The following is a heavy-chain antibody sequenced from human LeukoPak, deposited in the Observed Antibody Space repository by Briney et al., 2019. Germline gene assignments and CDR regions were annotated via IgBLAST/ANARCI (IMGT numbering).Heavy chain of an antibody. CDR3: ARNLGGSSGYYY. CDR2: VFYTGSA. V-gene: IGHV4-59*08. D-gene: IGHD6-19*01. CDR1: GGSINGYY. Sequence: SETLSLTCSVSGGSINGYYWSWIRQPPGKGLEWIGYVFYTGSANYNSSLKSRVSISVDTSKNQFYLKLSSVTAADTAVYYCARNLGGSSGYYYWGQGALVTVSS. J-gene: IGHJ4*02.